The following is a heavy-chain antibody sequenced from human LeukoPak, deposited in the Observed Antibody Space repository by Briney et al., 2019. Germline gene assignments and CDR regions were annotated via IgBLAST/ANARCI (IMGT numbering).Heavy chain of an antibody. J-gene: IGHJ5*02. CDR1: GGSISSYY. Sequence: PSETLSLTCTVSGGSISSYYWSWIRQPPGKGLEWIGYIYYSGSTNYNPSLKSRVTISVDTSKNQFSLKLSSVTAADTAVYYCARHDSSWSQSWFDPWGQGTLVTVSS. CDR2: IYYSGST. CDR3: ARHDSSWSQSWFDP. V-gene: IGHV4-59*08. D-gene: IGHD6-13*01.